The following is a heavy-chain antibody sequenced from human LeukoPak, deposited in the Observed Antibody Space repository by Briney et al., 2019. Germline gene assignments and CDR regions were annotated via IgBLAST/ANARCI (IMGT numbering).Heavy chain of an antibody. CDR1: GFTFSSYS. D-gene: IGHD3-3*01. V-gene: IGHV3-21*01. Sequence: RGSLRLSCAASGFTFSSYSMNWVRQAPGKGLEWVSSISSSSSYIYYADSVKGRFTISRDNAKNSLYLQMNSLRGEDTAVYYCARAPRPGFWSGYCEYWGQGTLVTVSS. CDR2: ISSSSSYI. J-gene: IGHJ4*02. CDR3: ARAPRPGFWSGYCEY.